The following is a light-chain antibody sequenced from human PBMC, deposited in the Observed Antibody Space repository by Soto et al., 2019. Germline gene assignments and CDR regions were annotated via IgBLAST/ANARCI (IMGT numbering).Light chain of an antibody. J-gene: IGKJ1*01. CDR1: QSISSY. CDR2: AAS. V-gene: IGKV1-39*01. Sequence: DIQMTQSPSSLSASVGDRVTITCRASQSISSYLNWYQQKPGKAPKLLIYAASSLQSGVPSRFSGSGSGTDFTLTISSLQPEDFATYYCQHYNSYSWTFGQGTKVDIK. CDR3: QHYNSYSWT.